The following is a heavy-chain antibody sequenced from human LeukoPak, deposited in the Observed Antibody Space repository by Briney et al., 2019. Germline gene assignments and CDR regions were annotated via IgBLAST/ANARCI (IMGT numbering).Heavy chain of an antibody. Sequence: GRSLRLSCAASGFTFSSYGMHWVRQAPGKGLEWVAVIWYDGSNKYFADSVKGRFTISRDNSKNTLYLQMNSLRAEDTAVYYCARDRSGVVTAYNWFDPWGQGTLVTVSS. D-gene: IGHD3-3*01. CDR1: GFTFSSYG. CDR3: ARDRSGVVTAYNWFDP. J-gene: IGHJ5*02. V-gene: IGHV3-33*01. CDR2: IWYDGSNK.